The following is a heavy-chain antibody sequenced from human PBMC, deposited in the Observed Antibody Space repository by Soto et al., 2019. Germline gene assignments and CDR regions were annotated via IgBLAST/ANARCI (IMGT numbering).Heavy chain of an antibody. V-gene: IGHV3-23*01. CDR1: GFTFRSYA. D-gene: IGHD3-10*01. J-gene: IGHJ6*02. CDR2: ITGSGGST. Sequence: GGSLILSCAASGFTFRSYAMSWVRQAPGKGLEWVSAITGSGGSTCYADSVKRRFTISRDNSKNTLYLQTNSLRAEYTAVYKSANDRRYGSAIPAGPHGMDVWGQGTTVTVSS. CDR3: ANDRRYGSAIPAGPHGMDV.